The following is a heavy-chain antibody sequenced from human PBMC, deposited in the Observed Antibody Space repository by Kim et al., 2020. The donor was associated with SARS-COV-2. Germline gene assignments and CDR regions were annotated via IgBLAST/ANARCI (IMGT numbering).Heavy chain of an antibody. V-gene: IGHV3-21*04. CDR1: GFTFSNSS. CDR3: ESAAEHNDNCDYFYY. J-gene: IGHJ4*01. D-gene: IGHD1-1*01. CDR2: IKSNSNGM. Sequence: GGSLRLSCAASGFTFSNSSMNWVRQAPGKGLEWVSSIKSNSNGMSTADAAPGRFTITIATANSSQSLHMNILSPENKAISFYESAAEHNDNCDYFYY.